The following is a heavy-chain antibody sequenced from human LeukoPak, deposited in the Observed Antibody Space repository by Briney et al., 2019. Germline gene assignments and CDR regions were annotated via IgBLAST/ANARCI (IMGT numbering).Heavy chain of an antibody. J-gene: IGHJ6*04. CDR2: ISSSGSTI. D-gene: IGHD3-10*02. V-gene: IGHV3-48*03. CDR3: AELGITMIGGV. Sequence: GGSLRLSCGASGFAFSNYAMTWVRQAPGKGLEWVSYISSSGSTIYYADSVKGRFTISRDNAKNSLYLQMNSLRAEDTAVYYCAELGITMIGGVWGKGTTVTISS. CDR1: GFAFSNYA.